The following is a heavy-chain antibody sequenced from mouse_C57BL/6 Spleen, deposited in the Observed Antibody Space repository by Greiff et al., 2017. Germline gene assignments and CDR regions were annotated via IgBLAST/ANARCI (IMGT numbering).Heavy chain of an antibody. Sequence: QVQLQQPGAELVMPGASVKLSCKASGYTFTSYWMHWVKQRPGQGLEWIGEIDPSDSYTNYNQKFKGKSTLTVDKSSSTAYMQLSSLTSEDSAVYYCARAWDENYFDYWGQGTPLTVSS. CDR3: ARAWDENYFDY. V-gene: IGHV1-69*01. CDR1: GYTFTSYW. CDR2: IDPSDSYT. J-gene: IGHJ2*01. D-gene: IGHD4-1*01.